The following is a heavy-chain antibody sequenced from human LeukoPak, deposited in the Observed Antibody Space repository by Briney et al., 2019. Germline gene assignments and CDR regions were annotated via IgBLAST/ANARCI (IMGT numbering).Heavy chain of an antibody. D-gene: IGHD5-24*01. Sequence: GGSLRLSCTASGFTFSSYWMNWVRQAPGKGLEWVANVKQDGSEKYYVDSVKGRFTISRDNAKKSLYLQMNSLRAEDTAVYYCARETEMANLDYWGQGTLVTVSS. CDR2: VKQDGSEK. CDR3: ARETEMANLDY. CDR1: GFTFSSYW. J-gene: IGHJ4*02. V-gene: IGHV3-7*04.